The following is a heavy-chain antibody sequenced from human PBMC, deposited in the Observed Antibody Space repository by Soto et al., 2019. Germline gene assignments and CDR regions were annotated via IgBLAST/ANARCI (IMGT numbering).Heavy chain of an antibody. CDR2: VNAGSGDR. CDR3: ARACSSGYTTAFAGFDP. J-gene: IGHJ5*02. Sequence: ASVKVSCKASGYSFTRYLIYWVRQAPGQRLEWMGWVNAGSGDRKYSQNFQGRVTIARDASASTACMELSSLRSEDTAVYYCARACSSGYTTAFAGFDPWGEGTLVTVCS. CDR1: GYSFTRYL. V-gene: IGHV1-3*01. D-gene: IGHD3-3*01.